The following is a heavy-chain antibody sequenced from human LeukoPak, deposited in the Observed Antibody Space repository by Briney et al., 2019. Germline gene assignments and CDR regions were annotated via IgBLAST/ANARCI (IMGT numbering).Heavy chain of an antibody. D-gene: IGHD2-21*02. CDR1: GVSISSYY. J-gene: IGHJ4*02. Sequence: NPSETLSLTCTVSGVSISSYYWSWIRQPPGKGLEWIGEINHSGSTNYNPSLKSRVTISVDTSKSQFSLKLSSVTAADTAVYYCARGLSAIVHWGQGTLVTVSS. CDR3: ARGLSAIVH. V-gene: IGHV4-34*01. CDR2: INHSGST.